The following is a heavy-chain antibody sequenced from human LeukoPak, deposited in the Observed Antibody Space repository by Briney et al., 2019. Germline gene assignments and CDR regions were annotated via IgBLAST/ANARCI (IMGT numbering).Heavy chain of an antibody. CDR3: AKGHGWEASYYYYYMDV. V-gene: IGHV3-64*01. Sequence: PGGSLRLSCAASGFTFSSYAMHWVRQAPGKGLEYVSAISSNGGSTYYANSVKGRFTISRDNSKNTLYLQMGSLRAEDMAVYYCAKGHGWEASYYYYYMDVWGKGTTVTISS. CDR2: ISSNGGST. J-gene: IGHJ6*03. CDR1: GFTFSSYA. D-gene: IGHD1-26*01.